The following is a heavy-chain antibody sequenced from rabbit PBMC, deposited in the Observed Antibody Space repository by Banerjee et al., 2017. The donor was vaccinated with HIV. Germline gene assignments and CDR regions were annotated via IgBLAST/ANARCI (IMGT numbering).Heavy chain of an antibody. CDR3: ARHDTGGGYKLDL. Sequence: QEQLVESGGGLVKPEGSLTLTCTASGFSFSSSYWPCWVRQAPGKGLEWIGCINTGSGSAYYASWAKGRFTISKTSSTTVTLQMTSLTDADTATYFCARHDTGGGYKLDLWGPGTLVTVS. CDR1: GFSFSSSYW. V-gene: IGHV1S45*01. D-gene: IGHD7-1*01. CDR2: INTGSGSA. J-gene: IGHJ4*01.